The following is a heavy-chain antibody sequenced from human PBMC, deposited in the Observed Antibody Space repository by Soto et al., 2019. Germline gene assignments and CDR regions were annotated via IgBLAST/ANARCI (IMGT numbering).Heavy chain of an antibody. Sequence: HPGGSLRLSCAASGFTFSTYLMDWVRQAPGKGLVWVSRINSDGSSTSYADSVKGRFTISRDNARNTLYLQTNSLRAEDTAVYYCARFGGYDYYFDYWGLGTLVTVSS. CDR1: GFTFSTYL. D-gene: IGHD5-12*01. V-gene: IGHV3-74*01. CDR3: ARFGGYDYYFDY. CDR2: INSDGSST. J-gene: IGHJ4*02.